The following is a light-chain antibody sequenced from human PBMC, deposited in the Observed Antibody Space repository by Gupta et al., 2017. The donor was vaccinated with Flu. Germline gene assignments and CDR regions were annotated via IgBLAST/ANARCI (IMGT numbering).Light chain of an antibody. V-gene: IGLV4-69*01. CDR1: RRHISYS. CDR2: LNSDGSH. J-gene: IGLJ2*01. CDR3: QTWGTGPV. Sequence: SVKLTCTLSRRHISYSIAGHQQQPEKGPLYMMKLNSDGSHSKGDGIPDRFSGSSSRAERNLTISSLQSEDEADDYCQTWGTGPVFGGGTKLTVL.